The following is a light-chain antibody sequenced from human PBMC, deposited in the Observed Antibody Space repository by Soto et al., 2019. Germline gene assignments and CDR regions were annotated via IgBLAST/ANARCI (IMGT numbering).Light chain of an antibody. J-gene: IGLJ2*01. CDR2: SNN. CDR1: SSNIGSNP. Sequence: QSVLTQPPSASGTPGQRVTISCSGGSSNIGSNPVNWYQQLPGTAPKLLIHSNNQRPSGVPDRFSGSKSGTSASLAISGLQSEDEADYYCAAWDESVTGPYVVFGGGTQLTVL. CDR3: AAWDESVTGPYVV. V-gene: IGLV1-44*01.